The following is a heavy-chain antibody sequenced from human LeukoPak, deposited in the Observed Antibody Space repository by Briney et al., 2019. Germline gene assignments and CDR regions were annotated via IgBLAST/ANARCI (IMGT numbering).Heavy chain of an antibody. CDR3: ARRDHGDYGEKY. D-gene: IGHD4-17*01. CDR2: IKQDGNEK. V-gene: IGHV3-7*01. J-gene: IGHJ4*02. Sequence: GGSLRLSCAASGFRFDTYWMSWVRQAPGKGLEWVANIKQDGNEKYYADSVKGRFTISRDNGKNSLDLQMNSLRADDTAVYYCARRDHGDYGEKYWGQGTLVTVSS. CDR1: GFRFDTYW.